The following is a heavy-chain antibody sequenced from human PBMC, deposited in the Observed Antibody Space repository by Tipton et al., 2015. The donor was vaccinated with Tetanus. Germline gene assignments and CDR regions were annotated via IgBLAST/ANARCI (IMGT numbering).Heavy chain of an antibody. CDR1: RLAFSSYW. J-gene: IGHJ4*02. Sequence: GSLRLSCAASRLAFSSYWMHWVRQAPGKGLVWVSHINSDGSSTNYADSGKGRFTISRDNAKNTLYLQMNSLRAEDTAVYYCARDSSMAVADPILWYWGQGTLVTVSS. CDR2: INSDGSST. D-gene: IGHD6-19*01. V-gene: IGHV3-74*01. CDR3: ARDSSMAVADPILWY.